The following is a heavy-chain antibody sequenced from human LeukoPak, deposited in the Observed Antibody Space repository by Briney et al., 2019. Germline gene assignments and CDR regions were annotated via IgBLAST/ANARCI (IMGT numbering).Heavy chain of an antibody. V-gene: IGHV3-30*01. J-gene: IGHJ4*02. CDR2: ISYDGSNK. Sequence: GRSLRLSCAASGFTFSSYAMHWVRQAPGKGLEWVAVISYDGSNKYYADSVKGRFTISRDNSKNTLYLQMNSLRAEDTAVYYCARDFGIWDSSGWYPCWGQGTLVTVSS. D-gene: IGHD6-19*01. CDR3: ARDFGIWDSSGWYPC. CDR1: GFTFSSYA.